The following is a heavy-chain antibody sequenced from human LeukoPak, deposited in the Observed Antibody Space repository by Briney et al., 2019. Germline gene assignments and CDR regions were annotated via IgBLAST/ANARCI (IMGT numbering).Heavy chain of an antibody. CDR2: IKQDGSEI. CDR1: GFTLSSYW. J-gene: IGHJ4*02. V-gene: IGHV3-7*04. Sequence: GGSLRLSCAASGFTLSSYWMSWVRQAPGKGLEWVANIKQDGSEINYVDSVKGRFTISRDNAKNSMLLQMNSLRAEDTAVYYCARADYGGNLFFDYWGQGALVAVSS. D-gene: IGHD4-23*01. CDR3: ARADYGGNLFFDY.